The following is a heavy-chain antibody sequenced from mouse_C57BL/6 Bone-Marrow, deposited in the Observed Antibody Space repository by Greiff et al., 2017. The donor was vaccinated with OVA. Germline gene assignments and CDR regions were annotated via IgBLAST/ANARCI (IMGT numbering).Heavy chain of an antibody. CDR3: ARRGLPYYYGSSYWYFDV. J-gene: IGHJ1*03. CDR1: GFTFSDYY. Sequence: EVQLVESGGGLVQPGGSLKLSCAASGFTFSDYYMYWVRQTPEKRLEWVAYISNGGGSTYYPDTVKGRFTISRDNAKNTLYLQMSRLKSEDTAMYYCARRGLPYYYGSSYWYFDVWGTGTTVTVSS. V-gene: IGHV5-12*01. D-gene: IGHD1-1*01. CDR2: ISNGGGST.